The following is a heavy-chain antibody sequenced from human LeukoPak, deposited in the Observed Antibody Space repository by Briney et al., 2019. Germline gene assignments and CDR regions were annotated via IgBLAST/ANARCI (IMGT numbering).Heavy chain of an antibody. CDR1: GGSISSGDYY. Sequence: SQTLSLTCTVSGGSISSGDYYWSWIRQPPGKGLEWIGYIYYSGSTYYNPSLKSRVTISVDTSKNQFSLKLSSVTAADTAVYYCARGGIDYYDSSGYFDYWGQGTLVTVSS. CDR2: IYYSGST. D-gene: IGHD3-22*01. CDR3: ARGGIDYYDSSGYFDY. V-gene: IGHV4-30-4*01. J-gene: IGHJ4*02.